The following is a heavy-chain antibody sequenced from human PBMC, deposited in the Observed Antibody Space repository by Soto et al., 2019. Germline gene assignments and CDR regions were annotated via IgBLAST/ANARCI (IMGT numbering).Heavy chain of an antibody. V-gene: IGHV3-64D*08. Sequence: GGSLRLSCSASGFTFSSYAMHWVRQAPGKGLEYVSAISSNGGSTYYADSVKGRFTISRDNSKNTLYLQMSSLRAEDTAVYYCVKVFGGYCSSTSCPPANWGQGTLVTVSS. D-gene: IGHD2-2*01. CDR2: ISSNGGST. CDR1: GFTFSSYA. CDR3: VKVFGGYCSSTSCPPAN. J-gene: IGHJ4*02.